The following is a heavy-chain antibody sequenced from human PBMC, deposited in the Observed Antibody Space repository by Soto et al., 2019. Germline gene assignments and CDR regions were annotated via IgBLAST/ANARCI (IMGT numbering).Heavy chain of an antibody. D-gene: IGHD3-10*01. J-gene: IGHJ4*02. CDR2: IYYSGST. CDR3: ASAGFGELTNYFDY. Sequence: SETLSLTCTVSGGSISSGDYYWSWIRQPPGKGLEWIGYIYYSGSTYYNPSLKSRVTISVDTSKNQFSLKLSSVTAADTAVYYCASAGFGELTNYFDYWGQGTLVPVS. V-gene: IGHV4-30-4*01. CDR1: GGSISSGDYY.